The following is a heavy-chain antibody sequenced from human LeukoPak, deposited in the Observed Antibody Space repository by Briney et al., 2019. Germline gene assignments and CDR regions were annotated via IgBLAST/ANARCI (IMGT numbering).Heavy chain of an antibody. CDR1: GFTFSSYS. V-gene: IGHV3-48*02. Sequence: GGSLRLSCAASGFTFSSYSMNWVRQAPGKGLEWVSYISSSSSTIYYADSVMGRFTISIDNAKNSLYLQMNSLRDEDTAVDYWARDAGCSSTSCYYEEYYYYGMDVWGQGTTVTVSS. D-gene: IGHD2-2*01. CDR3: ARDAGCSSTSCYYEEYYYYGMDV. J-gene: IGHJ6*02. CDR2: ISSSSSTI.